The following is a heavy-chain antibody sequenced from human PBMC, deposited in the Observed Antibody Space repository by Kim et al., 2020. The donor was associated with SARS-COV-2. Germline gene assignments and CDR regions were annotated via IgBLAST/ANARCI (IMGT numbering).Heavy chain of an antibody. CDR2: ISYDGSNK. Sequence: GGSLRLSCAASGFTFSSYAMHWVRQAPGKGLEWVAVISYDGSNKYYADSVKGRFTISRDNSKNTLYLQMNSLRAEDTAVYYCARDLQSNYYYGMDVWGQG. CDR1: GFTFSSYA. V-gene: IGHV3-30-3*01. J-gene: IGHJ6*02. CDR3: ARDLQSNYYYGMDV.